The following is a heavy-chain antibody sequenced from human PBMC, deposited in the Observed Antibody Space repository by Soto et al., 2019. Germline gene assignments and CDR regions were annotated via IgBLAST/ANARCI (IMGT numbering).Heavy chain of an antibody. J-gene: IGHJ3*02. V-gene: IGHV4-59*01. CDR1: GGSISSYF. CDR2: MYFNEST. CDR3: ARDHKEAFDI. Sequence: QVLLQESGPGLVKPSETLSLTCTVSGGSISSYFLNWIRQAPGKGLEWIGYMYFNESTNYNPSLKSRFTISLDTSKSLFSLKLNSVTAADTAVYYCARDHKEAFDIWGQGTLVTVSS.